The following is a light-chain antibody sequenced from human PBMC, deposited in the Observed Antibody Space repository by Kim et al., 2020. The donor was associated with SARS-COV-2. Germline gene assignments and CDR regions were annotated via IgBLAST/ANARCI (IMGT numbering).Light chain of an antibody. Sequence: SASVGDRVTITCRASHGITNDLAWYQQKPGKVPKLLIYGASTLQSGVPSRFSGSGSGTDFPLTISSLQYEDVATYYCQEYNSAPYTFGQGTKLEI. CDR1: HGITND. CDR2: GAS. J-gene: IGKJ2*01. CDR3: QEYNSAPYT. V-gene: IGKV1-27*01.